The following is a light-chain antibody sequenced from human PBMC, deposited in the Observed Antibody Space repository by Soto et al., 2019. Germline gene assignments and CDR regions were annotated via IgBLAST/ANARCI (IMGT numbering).Light chain of an antibody. CDR1: SSDVGGYNY. Sequence: QSVLTQPASVSGSPGQSITISCTGTSSDVGGYNYVSWYQQHPGKAPKLMIYDVSNRPSGVSNRFSGSKCGNTASLTISGLQAEDEADYYCSSYTSSSTPYVFGTGTKLTVL. V-gene: IGLV2-14*01. CDR3: SSYTSSSTPYV. CDR2: DVS. J-gene: IGLJ1*01.